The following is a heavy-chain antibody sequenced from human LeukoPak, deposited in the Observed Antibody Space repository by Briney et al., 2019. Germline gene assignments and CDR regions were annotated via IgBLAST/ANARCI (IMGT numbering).Heavy chain of an antibody. CDR2: ISSSGSTI. V-gene: IGHV3-11*04. CDR1: GFTFSDYY. Sequence: GGPLRLSCAASGFTFSDYYMSWIRQAPGKGLEWVSYISSSGSTIYYADSVKGRFTISRDNAKNSLYLQMNSLRAEDTAVYYCASLPPVSYYDSSGPEYFQHWGQGTLVTVSS. CDR3: ASLPPVSYYDSSGPEYFQH. D-gene: IGHD3-22*01. J-gene: IGHJ1*01.